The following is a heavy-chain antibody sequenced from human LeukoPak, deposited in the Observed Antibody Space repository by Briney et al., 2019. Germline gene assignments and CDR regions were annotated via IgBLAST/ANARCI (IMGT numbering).Heavy chain of an antibody. J-gene: IGHJ4*02. CDR1: GFPFGDFS. CDR2: TNSGGTST. CDR3: AKQSYARSLGE. Sequence: GGSLRLSCATSGFPFGDFSMSWVRQAPGKGLEWISTTNSGGTSTYYAESVKGRFTISRDNSKNTLYLQMSSLRVEDTAVYYCAKQSYARSLGEGGPGTLVSVSS. D-gene: IGHD2-8*01. V-gene: IGHV3-23*01.